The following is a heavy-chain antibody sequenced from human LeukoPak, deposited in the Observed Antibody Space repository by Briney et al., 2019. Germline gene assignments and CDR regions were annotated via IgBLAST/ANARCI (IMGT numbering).Heavy chain of an antibody. Sequence: SGTLSLTCAVSGDSITSSKWWSWVRQSPEKGLEWIGEIYHNGTHNYNPSLKSRVIISADTFKNHFSLKLTSVTAADTAVYYCATAPILRGEGGEHYKYGMDVWGQGTTVIVSS. CDR2: IYHNGTH. D-gene: IGHD2-2*02. J-gene: IGHJ6*02. CDR1: GDSITSSKW. V-gene: IGHV4-4*02. CDR3: ATAPILRGEGGEHYKYGMDV.